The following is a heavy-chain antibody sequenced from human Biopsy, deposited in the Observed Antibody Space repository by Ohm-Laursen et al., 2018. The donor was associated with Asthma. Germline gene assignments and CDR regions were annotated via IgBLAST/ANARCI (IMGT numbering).Heavy chain of an antibody. D-gene: IGHD3-22*01. V-gene: IGHV3-7*01. CDR2: IKHDGSEK. CDR3: ARGDSSNWSHYYFDY. J-gene: IGHJ4*02. CDR1: GFTFSTYG. Sequence: SLRLSCTASGFTFSTYGMHWVRQVPGQGLEWVANIKHDGSEKNHVDSLKGRFTISRDNAKNLLFLQMNSLRAEDTAVYYCARGDSSNWSHYYFDYWGQGTTVTVSS.